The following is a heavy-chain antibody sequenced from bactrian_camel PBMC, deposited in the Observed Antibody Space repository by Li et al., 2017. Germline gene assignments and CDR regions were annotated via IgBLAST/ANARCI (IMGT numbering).Heavy chain of an antibody. CDR3: AAGESEGSSCFRDAY. J-gene: IGHJ4*01. D-gene: IGHD1*01. Sequence: VQLVESGGGSVKPGGSLRLSCAASGFTFTDYGMSWVRQAPGKGLEWVAGISFGGTTTTVTDAAKGRFTISQDSAKNTVYLQMNSLKPEDTAMYYCAAGESEGSSCFRDAYWGQGTQVTVS. CDR2: ISFGGTTT. V-gene: IGHV3S40*01. CDR1: GFTFTDYG.